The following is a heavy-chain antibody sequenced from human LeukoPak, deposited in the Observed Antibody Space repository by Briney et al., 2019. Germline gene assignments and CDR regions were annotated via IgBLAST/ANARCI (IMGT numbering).Heavy chain of an antibody. CDR3: ARSGYSSTWYLQNFELDY. Sequence: GRSLRLSCAASGFTFSSNAMHWVRQAPGKGLEWVAVISYDGSNKYYADSVKGRFTISRDNAKNSLYLQMNSLRAEDTAVYFCARSGYSSTWYLQNFELDYWGQGTLVTVSS. CDR1: GFTFSSNA. CDR2: ISYDGSNK. V-gene: IGHV3-30*04. D-gene: IGHD2-2*01. J-gene: IGHJ4*02.